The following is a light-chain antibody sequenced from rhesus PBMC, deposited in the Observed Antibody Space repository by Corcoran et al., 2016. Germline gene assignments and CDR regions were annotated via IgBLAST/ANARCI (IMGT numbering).Light chain of an antibody. V-gene: IGKV1-22*01. J-gene: IGKJ4*01. CDR2: KAS. CDR1: QSIRSW. Sequence: DIQMTQSPSSLSASVGDTVTITCRASQSIRSWLDWYKQKPGKAPKLLIYKASSLQSGVPSRFSGSGSGTDFTLTISSLQPEDFATYYCLQYSSSPLTFGGGTKVEIK. CDR3: LQYSSSPLT.